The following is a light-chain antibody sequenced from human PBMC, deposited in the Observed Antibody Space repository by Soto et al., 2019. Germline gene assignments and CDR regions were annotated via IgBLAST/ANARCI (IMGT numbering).Light chain of an antibody. CDR2: AVS. J-gene: IGKJ4*01. Sequence: EIVLTQSPATLSLSPGERVTLSCRASPTARSYLAWYQQKPGQAPRLLIYAVSNRATGVPARFSGSGSETDFSLTISSLDPEDFAVYYGQQRRNWPLTFGGGTRVEIK. CDR1: PTARSY. V-gene: IGKV3-11*01. CDR3: QQRRNWPLT.